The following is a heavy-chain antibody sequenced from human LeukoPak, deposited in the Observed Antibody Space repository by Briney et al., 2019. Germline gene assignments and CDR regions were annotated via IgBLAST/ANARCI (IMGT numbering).Heavy chain of an antibody. J-gene: IGHJ6*03. V-gene: IGHV1-69*04. CDR1: GGTFSSYA. CDR3: ARQGSYPYYYYYYMDV. CDR2: IIPILGIA. D-gene: IGHD3-10*01. Sequence: SVKVSCKASGGTFSSYAISWVRQAPGQGLEWMGRIIPILGIANYAQKFQGRVTITADKSTSTAYMELSSLRSEDTAVYYCARQGSYPYYYYYYMDVWGKGTTVTVSS.